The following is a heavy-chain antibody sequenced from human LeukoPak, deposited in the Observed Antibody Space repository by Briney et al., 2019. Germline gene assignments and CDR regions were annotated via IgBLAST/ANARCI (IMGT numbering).Heavy chain of an antibody. J-gene: IGHJ4*02. CDR1: GFTVSSNY. CDR3: ARGAQIYSGSSNSFDY. Sequence: GGSLGLSCAASGFTVSSNYMSWVRQAPGKGLEWVSVIYSGGSTYYADSVKGRFTISRDNSKNTLYLQMNSLRAEDTAVYYCARGAQIYSGSSNSFDYWGQGTLVTVSS. CDR2: IYSGGST. D-gene: IGHD1-26*01. V-gene: IGHV3-53*01.